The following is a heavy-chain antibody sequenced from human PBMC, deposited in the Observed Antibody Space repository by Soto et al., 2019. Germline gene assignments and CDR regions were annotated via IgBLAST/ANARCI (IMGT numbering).Heavy chain of an antibody. V-gene: IGHV4-34*01. D-gene: IGHD2-15*01. CDR1: GGSFSGYY. J-gene: IGHJ4*02. Sequence: SETLSLTCAVYGGSFSGYYWSWIRQPPGKGLEWIGEINHSGSTNYNPSLKSRVTISVDTSKNQFSLMLSSVTAADTAVYYCARWGYCSGVSCYSFDYWGQGTLVTVSS. CDR2: INHSGST. CDR3: ARWGYCSGVSCYSFDY.